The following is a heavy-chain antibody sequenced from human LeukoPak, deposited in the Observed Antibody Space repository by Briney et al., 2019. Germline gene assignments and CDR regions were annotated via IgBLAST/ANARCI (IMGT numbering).Heavy chain of an antibody. D-gene: IGHD5-12*01. CDR1: GYTFTGYY. V-gene: IGHV1-2*02. CDR2: INPNSGGT. Sequence: GASVKVSCKASGYTFTGYYMHWVRQAPGQGLEWMGWINPNSGGTNYAQKFQGRVTMTRDTSISTAYMELSRLRSDDTAVYYCARGKFGNGGYDDYWGQGTLVTVSS. CDR3: ARGKFGNGGYDDY. J-gene: IGHJ4*02.